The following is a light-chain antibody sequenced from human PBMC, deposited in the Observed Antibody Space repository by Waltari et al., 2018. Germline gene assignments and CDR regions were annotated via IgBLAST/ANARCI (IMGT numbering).Light chain of an antibody. V-gene: IGLV2-11*01. CDR3: CSFAGGYTMA. CDR1: SSDVGAYKY. J-gene: IGLJ2*01. Sequence: QSALTQPRSVSGSPGQSVTISCTGTSSDVGAYKYVSWHQQHPGKPPKLIIFDVSERPSGGPVRCSGSKSGSTASLTISGLQADDEGDYYCCSFAGGYTMAIGGGTKLTVL. CDR2: DVS.